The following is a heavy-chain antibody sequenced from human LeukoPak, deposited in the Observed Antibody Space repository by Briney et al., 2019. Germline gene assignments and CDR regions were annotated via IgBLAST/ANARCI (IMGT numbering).Heavy chain of an antibody. CDR1: GGSFSGYY. CDR2: TNHSGST. V-gene: IGHV4-34*01. Sequence: PSETLSLTCAVYGGSFSGYYWSWIRQPPGKGLEWIGETNHSGSTNYNPSLKSRVTISVDTSKNQFSLKLSSVTAADTAVYYCARGRRDIVVVPAARGPGSERRNWFDPWGQGTLVTVSS. J-gene: IGHJ5*02. D-gene: IGHD2-2*01. CDR3: ARGRRDIVVVPAARGPGSERRNWFDP.